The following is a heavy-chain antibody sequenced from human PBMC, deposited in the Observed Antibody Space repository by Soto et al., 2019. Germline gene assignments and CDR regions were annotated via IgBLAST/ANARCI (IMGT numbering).Heavy chain of an antibody. J-gene: IGHJ5*02. Sequence: QIQLVQSGAEVKKPGASVRVSCMTSGYIFTTSAMHWVRLAPGQRLEWLGWINTGNGNTQYSQNFQGRVTITRDTSAKTAYMELSGLRSEDTAVYYCARDRATGFGSVVRRNWLDPWGQGTLVTVSS. V-gene: IGHV1-3*04. D-gene: IGHD2-15*01. CDR2: INTGNGNT. CDR1: GYIFTTSA. CDR3: ARDRATGFGSVVRRNWLDP.